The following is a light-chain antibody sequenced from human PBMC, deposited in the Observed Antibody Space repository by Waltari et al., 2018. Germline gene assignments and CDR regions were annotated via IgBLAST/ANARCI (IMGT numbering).Light chain of an antibody. CDR3: QVFRRRPIVWV. V-gene: IGLV3-21*02. J-gene: IGLJ3*02. Sequence: SYVLTQPPSVSGAPGQTVTITCGGDNICSKTVHWYQQKPGRAPLLGVYDDTDLPLGSPDRFSGSNSQTTATLTISGLEAGDEADYYCQVFRRRPIVWVFGGGT. CDR2: DDT. CDR1: NICSKT.